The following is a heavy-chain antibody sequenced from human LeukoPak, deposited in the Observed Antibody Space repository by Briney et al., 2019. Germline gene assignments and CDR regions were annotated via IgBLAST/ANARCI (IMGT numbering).Heavy chain of an antibody. CDR1: AFSFSAYS. J-gene: IGHJ4*02. CDR2: ISSSSRTT. D-gene: IGHD3-22*01. V-gene: IGHV3-48*04. CDR3: ARDYYDSSGYGD. Sequence: GGSLRLSCAASAFSFSAYSMNWVRQAPGKGLEWVSYISSSSRTTYYADSVKGRFTISRDNAKNSLYLQMNSLRAEDTAVYYCARDYYDSSGYGDWGQGTLVTVSS.